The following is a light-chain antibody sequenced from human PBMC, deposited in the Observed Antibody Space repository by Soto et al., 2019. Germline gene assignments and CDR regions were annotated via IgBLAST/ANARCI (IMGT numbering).Light chain of an antibody. J-gene: IGLJ3*02. CDR3: SSYTPGNTGV. V-gene: IGLV2-14*01. CDR2: EVS. CDR1: SSDVGAYDY. Sequence: QSALTQPASVSGSPGQSITISCTGTSSDVGAYDYVSWYQQHPGKAPKFMLYEVSNRPSGLSDRFSGSKSGNTASLTISGLKAGDEADYYCSSYTPGNTGVFGGGTKLTAL.